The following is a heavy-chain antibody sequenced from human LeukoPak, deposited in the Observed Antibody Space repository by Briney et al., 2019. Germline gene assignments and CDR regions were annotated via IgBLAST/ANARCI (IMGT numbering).Heavy chain of an antibody. V-gene: IGHV1-46*01. D-gene: IGHD3-10*01. Sequence: ASVKVSCKASGYTFTSYYMHWVRQAPGQGLEWMGIINPSGGSTSYAQKFQGRVTMTTDTSTSTAYMELRSLRSDDTAVYYCARDGYYGSGGGWFDPWGQGILVTVAS. CDR1: GYTFTSYY. CDR2: INPSGGST. CDR3: ARDGYYGSGGGWFDP. J-gene: IGHJ5*02.